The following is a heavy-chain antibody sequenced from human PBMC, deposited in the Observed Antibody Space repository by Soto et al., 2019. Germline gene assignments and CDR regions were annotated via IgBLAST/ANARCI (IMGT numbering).Heavy chain of an antibody. CDR3: AREDCSWYFYRYYYCMDV. V-gene: IGHV6-1*01. J-gene: IGHJ6*02. CDR1: GDSVSSNSAA. D-gene: IGHD6-13*01. Sequence: SQTLSLTCAISGDSVSSNSAAWNWIRQSPSRGLEWLGRTYYRSKWYNDYAVSVKSRITINPDTSKNQFSLQLNSVTPEDTAVYYCAREDCSWYFYRYYYCMDVWGQGTTVTVSS. CDR2: TYYRSKWYN.